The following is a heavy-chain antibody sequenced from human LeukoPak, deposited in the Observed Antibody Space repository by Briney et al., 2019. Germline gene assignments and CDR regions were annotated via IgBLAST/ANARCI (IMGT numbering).Heavy chain of an antibody. V-gene: IGHV1-8*01. CDR2: MNPNSGNT. CDR3: ARGGGVAAPGGNWFDP. Sequence: ASVKVSCKASGYTFTSYDINWVRQATGQGLEWMGWMNPNSGNTGYAQKFQGRVTMTRNTSISTAYMELSSLRSEDTAVYYCARGGGVAAPGGNWFDPWGQGTLVTVSS. D-gene: IGHD6-13*01. J-gene: IGHJ5*02. CDR1: GYTFTSYD.